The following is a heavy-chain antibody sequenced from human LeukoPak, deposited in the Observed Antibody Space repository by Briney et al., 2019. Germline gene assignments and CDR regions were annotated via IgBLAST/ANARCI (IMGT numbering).Heavy chain of an antibody. CDR3: ARDGTAAGLYFDL. V-gene: IGHV3-7*01. Sequence: GGSLRLSCAVSGFTFTDYWMNWVRQAPGKGLEWVASIRQEGSEKTYVDSVKGRFTISRDNTKNSLSLQVNSLRVEDTAVYYCARDGTAAGLYFDLWGQGTLVTVSS. CDR2: IRQEGSEK. D-gene: IGHD6-13*01. CDR1: GFTFTDYW. J-gene: IGHJ4*01.